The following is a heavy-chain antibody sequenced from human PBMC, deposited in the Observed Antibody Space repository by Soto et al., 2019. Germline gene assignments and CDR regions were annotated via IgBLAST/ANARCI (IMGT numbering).Heavy chain of an antibody. CDR3: ARDKGYSGYDYYYYYGMDV. CDR1: GGSFSGYY. CDR2: INHSGST. J-gene: IGHJ6*02. D-gene: IGHD5-12*01. Sequence: SETLSLTCAVYGGSFSGYYWSWIRQPPGKGLEWIGEINHSGSTNYNPTLKSRVTISVDTSKNQFSLKLSSVTAADTAVYYRARDKGYSGYDYYYYYGMDVWGQGTTVTVSS. V-gene: IGHV4-34*01.